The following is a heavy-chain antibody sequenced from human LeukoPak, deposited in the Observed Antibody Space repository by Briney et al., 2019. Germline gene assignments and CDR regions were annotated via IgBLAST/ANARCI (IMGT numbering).Heavy chain of an antibody. CDR3: ATDGRSSGWYGFDY. D-gene: IGHD6-19*01. Sequence: GGALRLSCAASGFTFSTYSRNWVRQAPGKGLEWVSSITSPVGRMYYADSLKGRITISRDNARSTLYLQMNSLRAEDTAVYYCATDGRSSGWYGFDYWGQGILVTVSS. J-gene: IGHJ4*02. V-gene: IGHV3-21*01. CDR1: GFTFSTYS. CDR2: ITSPVGRM.